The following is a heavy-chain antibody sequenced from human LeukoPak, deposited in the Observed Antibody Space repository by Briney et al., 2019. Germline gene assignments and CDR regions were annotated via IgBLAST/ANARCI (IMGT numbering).Heavy chain of an antibody. CDR3: AKCTSYYYYGMDV. J-gene: IGHJ6*02. CDR1: GFTFSSYA. CDR2: ISGSGGST. Sequence: GGSLRLSCAASGFTFSSYAMSWVRQALGKGLEWVSAISGSGGSTYYADSVKGRFTISRDNSKNTLYLQMNSLRAEDTAVYYCAKCTSYYYYGMDVWGQGTTVTVSS. V-gene: IGHV3-23*01.